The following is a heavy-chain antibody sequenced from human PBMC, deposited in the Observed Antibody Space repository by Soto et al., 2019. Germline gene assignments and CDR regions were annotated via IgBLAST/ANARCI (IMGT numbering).Heavy chain of an antibody. Sequence: QLVESGGGLMQPGESQKLSCAVSGLSVSTIFMNWVRQSPGKGLEWVAVIYSDGKTFYADSVKGRFTISKDNSKNTLSLQMNSLRAEDTAVYYCTRDAPGERPYYFYYYGMDVWGQGTTVTVS. CDR3: TRDAPGERPYYFYYYGMDV. CDR1: GLSVSTIF. CDR2: IYSDGKT. V-gene: IGHV3-53*01. J-gene: IGHJ6*02.